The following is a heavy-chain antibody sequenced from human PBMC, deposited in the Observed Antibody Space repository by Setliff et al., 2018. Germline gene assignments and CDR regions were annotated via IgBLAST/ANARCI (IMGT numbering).Heavy chain of an antibody. Sequence: ASVKVSCKASGYSLSAYVMHWVRQAPGQRLEWMGWINGASGNTKYSKNFQDRVAITRDTSASTAYMELSGLTSEDTAVYFCARGSRGFDYWGQGALVTVAS. J-gene: IGHJ4*02. CDR3: ARGSRGFDY. CDR2: INGASGNT. V-gene: IGHV1-3*01. CDR1: GYSLSAYV.